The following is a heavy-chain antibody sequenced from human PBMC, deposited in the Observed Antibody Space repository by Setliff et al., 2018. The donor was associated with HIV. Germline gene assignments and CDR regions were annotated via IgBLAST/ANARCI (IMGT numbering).Heavy chain of an antibody. CDR1: GGSISSGFYY. CDR2: IYYSGST. CDR3: ASTKVTPHGRYFQH. Sequence: PSETLSLTCTVSGGSISSGFYYWNWIRQHPEKGLEWIGYIYYSGSTYYNPSLKSRVTISVDTSKNQFSLKLSSVTAADTAVYYCASTKVTPHGRYFQHWGQGTLVTVSS. V-gene: IGHV4-31*03. J-gene: IGHJ1*01. D-gene: IGHD4-4*01.